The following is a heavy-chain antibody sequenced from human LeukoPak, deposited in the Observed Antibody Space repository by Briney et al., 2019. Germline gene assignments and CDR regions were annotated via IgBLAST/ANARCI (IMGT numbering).Heavy chain of an antibody. J-gene: IGHJ3*02. Sequence: SETLSLTCAVYGGSFSGYSWTWIRQPPGKGLEWIGEMSHSGYPNYNPSLKSRVAISVDTSKNQFSLNLTSVTAADTAVYYCARYCGGDCYWTGPTDAFDIWGQGTMVTVSS. CDR2: MSHSGYP. V-gene: IGHV4-34*01. D-gene: IGHD2-21*02. CDR1: GGSFSGYS. CDR3: ARYCGGDCYWTGPTDAFDI.